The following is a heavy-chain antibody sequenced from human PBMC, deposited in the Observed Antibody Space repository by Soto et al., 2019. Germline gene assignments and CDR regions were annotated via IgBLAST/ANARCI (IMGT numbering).Heavy chain of an antibody. D-gene: IGHD6-19*01. Sequence: GGSLRLSCAASGFTISSYGMHWVRQAPGKGLEWVAVISYDGSNKYYADSVKGRFTISRDNSKNTLYLQMNSLRAEDTAVYYCAKDSEYPGIAVAGPFDYWGQGTLVTVSS. J-gene: IGHJ4*02. CDR1: GFTISSYG. CDR2: ISYDGSNK. CDR3: AKDSEYPGIAVAGPFDY. V-gene: IGHV3-30*18.